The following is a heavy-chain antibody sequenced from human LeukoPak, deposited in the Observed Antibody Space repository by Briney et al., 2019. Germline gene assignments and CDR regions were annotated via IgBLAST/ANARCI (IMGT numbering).Heavy chain of an antibody. V-gene: IGHV4-39*07. CDR3: ARSFQQLGPGHLVWFDP. D-gene: IGHD6-13*01. J-gene: IGHJ5*02. CDR2: IYYSGST. CDR1: GGSISSSSYY. Sequence: PSETLSLTCTVSGGSISSSSYYWGWIRQPPGKGLEWIGSIYYSGSTYYNPSLKSRVTISVDTSKNQFSLKLSSVTAADTAVYYCARSFQQLGPGHLVWFDPWGQGTLVTVSS.